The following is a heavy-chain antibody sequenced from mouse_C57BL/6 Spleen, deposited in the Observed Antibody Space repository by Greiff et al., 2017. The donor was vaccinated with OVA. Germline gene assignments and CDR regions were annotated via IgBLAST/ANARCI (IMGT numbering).Heavy chain of an antibody. CDR2: IHPNSGST. CDR1: GYTFTSYW. CDR3: ASFITTVVAGFGY. J-gene: IGHJ2*01. V-gene: IGHV1-64*01. Sequence: VQLQQPGAELVKPGASVKLSCKASGYTFTSYWMHWVKQRPGQGLEWIGMIHPNSGSTNYNEKFKSKATLTVDKSSSTAYMQLSSLTSEDSAVYYCASFITTVVAGFGYWGQGTTLTVSS. D-gene: IGHD1-1*01.